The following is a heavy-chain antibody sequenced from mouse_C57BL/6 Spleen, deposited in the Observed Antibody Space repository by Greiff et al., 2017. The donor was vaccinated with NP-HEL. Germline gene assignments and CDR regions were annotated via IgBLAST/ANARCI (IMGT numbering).Heavy chain of an antibody. Sequence: VQLQQPGAELVKPGASVKMSCKASGYTFTSYWITWVKQRPGQGLEWIGDIYPGSGSTNYNEKFKSKATLTVDTSSSTAYMQLSSLTSEDSAVYYCARIYYDCDGYFDVWGTGTTVTVSS. D-gene: IGHD2-4*01. V-gene: IGHV1-55*01. J-gene: IGHJ1*03. CDR1: GYTFTSYW. CDR2: IYPGSGST. CDR3: ARIYYDCDGYFDV.